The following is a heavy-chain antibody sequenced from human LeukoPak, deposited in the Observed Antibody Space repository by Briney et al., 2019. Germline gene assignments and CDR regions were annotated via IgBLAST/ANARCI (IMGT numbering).Heavy chain of an antibody. J-gene: IGHJ3*02. CDR2: ISSSSSYT. CDR1: GFTFSDYY. CDR3: ARVSRGYSYGGTDAFDI. Sequence: KPGGSLRLSCAASGFTFSDYYMSWIRQAPGKGLEWVSYISSSSSYTNYADSVKGRFTISRDNAKNSLYLQMNSLRAEDTAVYYCARVSRGYSYGGTDAFDIWGQGAMATVSS. D-gene: IGHD5-18*01. V-gene: IGHV3-11*06.